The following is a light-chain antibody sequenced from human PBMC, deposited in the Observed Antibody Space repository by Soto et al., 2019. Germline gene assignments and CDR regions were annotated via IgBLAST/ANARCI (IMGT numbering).Light chain of an antibody. CDR3: QQRSNWLLT. CDR2: DAS. CDR1: QSFSSSS. V-gene: IGKV3D-20*02. Sequence: EIVLTQSPGTLSLSPGERATLSCRASQSFSSSSLAWYQQKPGQAPRLLIYDASNRATGIPARFSGSGSGTDFTLTISSLEPEDFAVYYCQQRSNWLLTFGGGTKVDIK. J-gene: IGKJ4*01.